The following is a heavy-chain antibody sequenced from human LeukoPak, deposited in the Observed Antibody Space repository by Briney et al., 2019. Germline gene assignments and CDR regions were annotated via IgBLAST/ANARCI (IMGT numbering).Heavy chain of an antibody. CDR1: GFTVSSNY. CDR2: IYSGGST. V-gene: IGHV3-53*01. D-gene: IGHD3-10*01. J-gene: IGHJ6*03. Sequence: GGSLRLSCAASGFTVSSNYMSWVRQAPGKGLEWVSVIYSGGSTYYADSVKGRFTISRDNSKNTLYLQMNSLRAEDTAVYYCARGSYYYGSGSSTYYMDVWGKGTTVTISS. CDR3: ARGSYYYGSGSSTYYMDV.